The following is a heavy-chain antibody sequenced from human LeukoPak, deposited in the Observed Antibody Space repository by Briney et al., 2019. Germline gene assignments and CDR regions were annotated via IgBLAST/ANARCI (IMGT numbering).Heavy chain of an antibody. CDR1: HYSITSGYY. J-gene: IGHJ3*02. CDR3: ARPSIPSAAASALDI. D-gene: IGHD2-2*01. Sequence: PSETLSLTCTVSHYSITSGYYWGWIRQPPGKGLEWIGSIYTTGSTFYNPSLKSRVTISVDTAKNQFSLKVNSVTAADTAVYYCARPSIPSAAASALDIWGQGTMVTVSS. CDR2: IYTTGST. V-gene: IGHV4-38-2*02.